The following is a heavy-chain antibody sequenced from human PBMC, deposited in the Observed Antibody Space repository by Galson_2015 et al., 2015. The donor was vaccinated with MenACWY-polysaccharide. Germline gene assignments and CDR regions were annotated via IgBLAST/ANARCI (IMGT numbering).Heavy chain of an antibody. J-gene: IGHJ1*01. CDR2: ITWNSGKA. Sequence: SLRLSCAASGFNFANYAMHWVRHAPGKGLEWVAGITWNSGKAGYADSVKGRFTISRDNAKNSLYLQMNSLRAEDTALYYCTKDHTDYTTSWDHQPGDWGQGTLVTVSS. CDR1: GFNFANYA. D-gene: IGHD6-13*01. CDR3: TKDHTDYTTSWDHQPGD. V-gene: IGHV3-9*01.